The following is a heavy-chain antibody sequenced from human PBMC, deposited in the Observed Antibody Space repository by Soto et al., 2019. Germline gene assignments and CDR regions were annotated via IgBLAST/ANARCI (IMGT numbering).Heavy chain of an antibody. CDR1: GFTFSSYA. Sequence: GGSLRLSCSASGFTFSSYAMHWVRQAPGKGLEYVSAISSNGGSTYYADSVKGRFTISRDNSKNTLYLQMSSLRAEDTAVYYCVKDGGDSYGYGRHYFDYWGQGTLVTVSS. CDR2: ISSNGGST. J-gene: IGHJ4*02. D-gene: IGHD5-18*01. V-gene: IGHV3-64D*06. CDR3: VKDGGDSYGYGRHYFDY.